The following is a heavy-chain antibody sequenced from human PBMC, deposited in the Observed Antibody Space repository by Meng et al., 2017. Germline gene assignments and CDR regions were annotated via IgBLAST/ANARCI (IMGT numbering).Heavy chain of an antibody. CDR3: ARGVVYAISYFDY. J-gene: IGHJ4*02. D-gene: IGHD2-8*02. Sequence: AQLQQSGPGLEKPSQTPSLTCALSGDSVSSNSAAWNWIRQSLSRGLEWLGRTYYRSKWYNDYAVSVKSRITINPDTSKNQFSLQLNSVTPEDTAVYYCARGVVYAISYFDYWGQGTLVTVSS. CDR1: GDSVSSNSAA. CDR2: TYYRSKWYN. V-gene: IGHV6-1*01.